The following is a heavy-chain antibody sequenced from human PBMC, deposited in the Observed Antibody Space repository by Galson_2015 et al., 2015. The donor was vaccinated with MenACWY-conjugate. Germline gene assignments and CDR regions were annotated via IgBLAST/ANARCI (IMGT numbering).Heavy chain of an antibody. D-gene: IGHD2-15*01. CDR1: GFTFAGFV. CDR3: ARRCHGGYYFIDY. CDR2: IDGGGGAT. V-gene: IGHV3-23*01. Sequence: SLRLSCAASGFTFAGFVMNWVRQAPGKGLEWVSAIDGGGGATGYADSVRGRFTTSRDNTKNTLYLQMNGLRAEDTALYYCARRCHGGYYFIDYWGQGTLVTVSS. J-gene: IGHJ4*02.